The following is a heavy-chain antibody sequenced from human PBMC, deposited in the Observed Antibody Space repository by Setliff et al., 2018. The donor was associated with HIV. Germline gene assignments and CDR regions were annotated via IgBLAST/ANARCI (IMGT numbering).Heavy chain of an antibody. CDR3: ARGRPFAF. Sequence: SETLSLTCAVYGGSFSGYYWSWIRQPPGKGLEWIGEINHSGSTNYNPSLKSRVTISVDTSKNQFSLKLSSVTAADTAVYYCARGRPFAFWGQGLLVTVSS. V-gene: IGHV4-34*01. J-gene: IGHJ4*02. CDR2: INHSGST. CDR1: GGSFSGYY.